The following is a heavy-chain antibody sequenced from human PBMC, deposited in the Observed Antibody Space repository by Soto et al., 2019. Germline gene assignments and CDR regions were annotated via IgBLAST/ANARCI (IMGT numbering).Heavy chain of an antibody. J-gene: IGHJ4*02. Sequence: XESLKISCKGSGYSFTSYWISWVRQMPGKGLEWMGRIDPSDSYTNYSPSFQGHVTISADKSISTAYLQWSSLKASDTAMYYCARPGDYYDSSGPPIDWGQGTLVTVSS. V-gene: IGHV5-10-1*01. CDR3: ARPGDYYDSSGPPID. CDR2: IDPSDSYT. CDR1: GYSFTSYW. D-gene: IGHD3-22*01.